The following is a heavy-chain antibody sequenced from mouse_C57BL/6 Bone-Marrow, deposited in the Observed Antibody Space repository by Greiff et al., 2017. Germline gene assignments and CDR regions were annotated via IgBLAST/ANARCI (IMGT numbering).Heavy chain of an antibody. CDR1: EYDFPSHD. D-gene: IGHD2-4*01. CDR2: INSDGGST. V-gene: IGHV5-2*01. J-gene: IGHJ3*01. CDR3: ARQKGYDYDWLAY. Sequence: DVMLVASGGGLVQPGESLKLSCASYEYDFPSHDMSWVRTTPEQRLALVAAINSDGGSTYSPDTMERRFIISRDHTKKTLYLQMSRLRSEDTALYDCARQKGYDYDWLAYWGQGTRVTGSA.